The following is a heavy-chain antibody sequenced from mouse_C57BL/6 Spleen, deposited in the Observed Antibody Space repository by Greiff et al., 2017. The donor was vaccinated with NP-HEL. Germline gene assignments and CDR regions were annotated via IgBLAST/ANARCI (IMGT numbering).Heavy chain of an antibody. CDR3: TTTYGNYPFAY. J-gene: IGHJ3*01. Sequence: VQLQQSGAELVRPGASVKLSCTASGFNIKDDYMHWVKQRPEQGLEWIGWIDPENGDTEYASKFQGKATITADTSSNTAYLQLSSLTSEDTAVYYGTTTYGNYPFAYWGQGTLVTVSA. D-gene: IGHD2-1*01. CDR1: GFNIKDDY. CDR2: IDPENGDT. V-gene: IGHV14-4*01.